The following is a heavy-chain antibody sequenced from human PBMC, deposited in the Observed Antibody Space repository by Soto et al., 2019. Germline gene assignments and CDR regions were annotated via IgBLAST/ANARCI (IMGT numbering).Heavy chain of an antibody. CDR1: GGSFSGYY. CDR3: ARASCSAASCYFDS. V-gene: IGHV4-34*01. Sequence: SETLSLTCAVYGGSFSGYYWSWIRQPPGKGLEWIGEINHSGSTNYNPSLKSRVTISVDTSKNQFSLKLSSVTASDTAVYYCARASCSAASCYFDSCAQRAALTVSS. J-gene: IGHJ4*02. CDR2: INHSGST. D-gene: IGHD2-15*01.